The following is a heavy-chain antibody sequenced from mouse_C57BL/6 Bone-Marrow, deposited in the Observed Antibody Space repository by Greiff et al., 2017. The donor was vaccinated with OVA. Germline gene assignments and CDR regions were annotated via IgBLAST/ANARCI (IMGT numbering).Heavy chain of an antibody. J-gene: IGHJ4*01. V-gene: IGHV1-55*01. CDR2: IYPGSGST. D-gene: IGHD1-1*01. CDR3: ARGYGSRRAMDY. CDR1: GYTFTSYW. Sequence: VKLQQPGAELVKPGASVKMSCKASGYTFTSYWITWVKQRPGQGLEWIGDIYPGSGSTNYNEKFKSKATLTVDTSSSTAYMQLSSLTSEDSAVDYCARGYGSRRAMDYWGQGTSVTVSS.